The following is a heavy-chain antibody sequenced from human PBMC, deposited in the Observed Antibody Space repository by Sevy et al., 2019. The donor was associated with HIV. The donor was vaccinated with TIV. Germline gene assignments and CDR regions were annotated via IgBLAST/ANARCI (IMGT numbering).Heavy chain of an antibody. CDR3: ARAAPGYYHDSSGYYGTVTDYFDY. Sequence: GGSLRLSCAASGFTFSDYYMSWIRQAPGKGLEWVSYISSSGSTIYYADSVKGRFTISRDNAKNSLYLQMNSLRAEDTAVYYCARAAPGYYHDSSGYYGTVTDYFDYWGQGTLVTVSS. D-gene: IGHD3-22*01. J-gene: IGHJ4*02. CDR1: GFTFSDYY. V-gene: IGHV3-11*01. CDR2: ISSSGSTI.